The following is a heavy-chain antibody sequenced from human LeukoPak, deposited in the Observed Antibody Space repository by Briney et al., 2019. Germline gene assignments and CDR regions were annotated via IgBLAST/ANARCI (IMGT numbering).Heavy chain of an antibody. Sequence: GGSLRLSCAASGFNFSSYWMSWVRQAPGKGLEWMANIKQDGNKKYYVDSVKGRFTISRDNAKNSLYLQMNSLRAEDTAVYYCARVYSGSWPYYYYYYMDVWGKGTTVTISS. V-gene: IGHV3-7*03. J-gene: IGHJ6*03. D-gene: IGHD1-26*01. CDR2: IKQDGNKK. CDR3: ARVYSGSWPYYYYYYMDV. CDR1: GFNFSSYW.